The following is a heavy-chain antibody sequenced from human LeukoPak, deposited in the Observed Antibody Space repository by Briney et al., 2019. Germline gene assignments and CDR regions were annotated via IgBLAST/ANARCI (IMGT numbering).Heavy chain of an antibody. J-gene: IGHJ6*02. V-gene: IGHV3-74*01. CDR1: GFTFSSYW. Sequence: PGGSLRLSCAASGFTFSSYWMHWVRQAPGKGLVCVSHINSDGSNTNYADSVKGRFTISRDNVKNTLYLQMNSLRAEDTAVYYCARYRLESFRFKNYYYGVDVWGQGTTVTVSS. CDR3: ARYRLESFRFKNYYYGVDV. CDR2: INSDGSNT. D-gene: IGHD3-3*01.